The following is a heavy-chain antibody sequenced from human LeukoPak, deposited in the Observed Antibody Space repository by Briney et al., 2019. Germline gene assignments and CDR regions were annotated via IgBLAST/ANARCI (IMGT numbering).Heavy chain of an antibody. Sequence: GGSLRLSCAASGFTFSSYSMNWVRQAPGKGLEWVAVIWYDGSNKYYADSVKGRYTISRDNSKNTLYLQMNSLRAEDTAVYYCARSRWLLDDAFDIWGQGTMVTVSS. CDR1: GFTFSSYS. CDR2: IWYDGSNK. CDR3: ARSRWLLDDAFDI. V-gene: IGHV3-33*08. D-gene: IGHD3-22*01. J-gene: IGHJ3*02.